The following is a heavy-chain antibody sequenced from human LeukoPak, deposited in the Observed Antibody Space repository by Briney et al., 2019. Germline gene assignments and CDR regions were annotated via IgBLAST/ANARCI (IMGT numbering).Heavy chain of an antibody. D-gene: IGHD4-17*01. Sequence: GGSLRLSCAASGFTFSDYYMSWIRQAPGKGLEWVSYISDSSSYTNYADSIKGRSTISRDNARSSVSLQMSSLRAEDAAVYYCARAGDTMVTTGNLDYWGQGTLVTVSS. CDR3: ARAGDTMVTTGNLDY. J-gene: IGHJ4*02. CDR2: ISDSSSYT. CDR1: GFTFSDYY. V-gene: IGHV3-11*05.